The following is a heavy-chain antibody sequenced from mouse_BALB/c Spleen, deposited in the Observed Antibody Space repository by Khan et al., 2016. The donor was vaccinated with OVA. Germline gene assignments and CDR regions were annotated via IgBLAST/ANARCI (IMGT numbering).Heavy chain of an antibody. CDR2: IWAGGST. CDR3: ARETAYYGNCEAMDY. CDR1: GFSLSNYG. J-gene: IGHJ4*01. V-gene: IGHV2-9*02. Sequence: QVQLKESGPGLVAPSQSLSITCTVSGFSLSNYGVNWVRQPPGKGLEWLGIIWAGGSTNYNSALMSKLSIRKDNAKSQVFLKMNSLQTDDTAMYDCARETAYYGNCEAMDYWGQGTSVTVSS. D-gene: IGHD2-10*01.